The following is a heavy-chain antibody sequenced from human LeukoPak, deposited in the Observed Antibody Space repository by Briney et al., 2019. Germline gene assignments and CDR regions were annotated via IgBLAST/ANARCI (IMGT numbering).Heavy chain of an antibody. J-gene: IGHJ6*02. V-gene: IGHV4-39*01. CDR3: ARGPVYIVVVPAAIPRYYYYGMDV. D-gene: IGHD2-2*02. Sequence: SETLSLTCIVSGGSINSNIYSWSWIRQPPGKGLEWIGSMYYSGSTYYNPSLKSRVTISEDTSKNQFSLKLSSVTAADTAVYYCARGPVYIVVVPAAIPRYYYYGMDVWGQGTTVTVSS. CDR2: MYYSGST. CDR1: GGSINSNIYS.